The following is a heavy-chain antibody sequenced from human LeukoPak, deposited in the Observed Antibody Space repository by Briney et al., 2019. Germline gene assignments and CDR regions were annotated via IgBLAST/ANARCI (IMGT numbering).Heavy chain of an antibody. J-gene: IGHJ4*02. CDR1: GFTMSSYS. CDR2: INHSGST. CDR3: ARPYYGSGSPKY. Sequence: GSLRLSCAVSGFTMSSYSMNWVRQPPGKGLEWIGEINHSGSTNYNPSLKSRVTISVDTSKNQFSLKLSSVTAADTAVYYCARPYYGSGSPKYWGQGTLVTVSS. V-gene: IGHV4-34*01. D-gene: IGHD3-10*01.